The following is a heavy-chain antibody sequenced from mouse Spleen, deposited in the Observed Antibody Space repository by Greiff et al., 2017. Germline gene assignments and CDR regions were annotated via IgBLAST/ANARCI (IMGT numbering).Heavy chain of an antibody. CDR1: GYTFTDYN. D-gene: IGHD4-1*01. CDR3: ARYTGRYAMDY. V-gene: IGHV1-18*01. Sequence: EVQLQQSGPELVKPGASVKISCKASGYTFTDYNMDWVKQSHGKSLEWIGDINPNNGGTIYNQKFKGKATLTVDKSSSTAYMELRSLTSEDTAVYYCARYTGRYAMDYWGQGTSVTVSS. J-gene: IGHJ4*01. CDR2: INPNNGGT.